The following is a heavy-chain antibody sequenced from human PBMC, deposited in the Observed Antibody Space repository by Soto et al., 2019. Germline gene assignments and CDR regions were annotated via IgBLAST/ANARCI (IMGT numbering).Heavy chain of an antibody. Sequence: QVQLVQSGAEVKKPGSSVKVSCKASGGTFSSYTISWVRQAPGQGLEWMGRIIPILGIANYAHKFQGRVTITADKSKGTDYMELSSLIAEATAVYYCSREGVDYGSGCWGLGYPLNLDYWGQGTLVTVSS. CDR3: SREGVDYGSGCWGLGYPLNLDY. CDR2: IIPILGIA. V-gene: IGHV1-69*08. CDR1: GGTFSSYT. D-gene: IGHD3-10*01. J-gene: IGHJ4*02.